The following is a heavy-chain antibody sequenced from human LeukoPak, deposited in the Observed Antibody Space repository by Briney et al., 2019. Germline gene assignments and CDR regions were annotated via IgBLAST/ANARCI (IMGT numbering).Heavy chain of an antibody. CDR1: GFTFGSYE. J-gene: IGHJ4*02. V-gene: IGHV3-48*03. D-gene: IGHD3-22*01. CDR3: AREGAYDSSGYYQTDY. CDR2: ISSSGSTI. Sequence: GGSLRLSXAASGFTFGSYEMNWVRQTPGKGLEWVSYISSSGSTIYYADSVKGRFTISRDNAKNSLYLQMNSLRAEDTAVYYCAREGAYDSSGYYQTDYWGQGTLVTVSS.